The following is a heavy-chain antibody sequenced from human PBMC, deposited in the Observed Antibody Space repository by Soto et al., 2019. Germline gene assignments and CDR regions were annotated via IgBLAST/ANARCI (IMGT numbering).Heavy chain of an antibody. CDR3: ERDLGWNPLYDDFDI. CDR1: GYTFTSYG. D-gene: IGHD1-1*01. V-gene: IGHV1-18*01. CDR2: ISAYNGNT. Sequence: ASVKVSCKASGYTFTSYGISWVRQAPGQGLEWMGWISAYNGNTNYAQKLQGRVTMTTDTSTSTAYMELRSLRSDDTAVYYCERDLGWNPLYDDFDIWGQGTMVTVSS. J-gene: IGHJ3*02.